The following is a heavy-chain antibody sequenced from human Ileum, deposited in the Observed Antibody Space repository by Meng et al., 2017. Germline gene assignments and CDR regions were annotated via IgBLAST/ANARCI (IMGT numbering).Heavy chain of an antibody. CDR1: GFIFSSSG. Sequence: VQLVESGGGLVPPGGSLRLSCAASGFIFSSSGMNWVRQAPGKGLEWVSSISSSARNTYYADSVMGRFTISRDNSKNTVYLQMTSLRVEDTAVYYCAKDPDELVSWGQGTLVTVPS. CDR2: ISSSARNT. J-gene: IGHJ4*02. D-gene: IGHD1-7*01. CDR3: AKDPDELVS. V-gene: IGHV3-23*04.